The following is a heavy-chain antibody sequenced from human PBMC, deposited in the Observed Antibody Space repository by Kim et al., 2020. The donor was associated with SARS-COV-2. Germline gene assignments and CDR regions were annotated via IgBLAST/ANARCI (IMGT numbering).Heavy chain of an antibody. CDR1: GGSISSSSYY. D-gene: IGHD3-10*01. Sequence: SETLSLTCTVSGGSISSSSYYWGWIRQPPGKGLEWIGSIYYSGSTYYNPSLKSRVTISVDTSKNQFSLKLSSVTAADTAVYYCARRITMVRGVIITRDNWFDPWGQGTLVTVSS. J-gene: IGHJ5*02. CDR2: IYYSGST. CDR3: ARRITMVRGVIITRDNWFDP. V-gene: IGHV4-39*01.